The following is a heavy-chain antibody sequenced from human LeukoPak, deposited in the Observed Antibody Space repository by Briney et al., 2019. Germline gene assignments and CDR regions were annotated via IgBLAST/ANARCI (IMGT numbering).Heavy chain of an antibody. J-gene: IGHJ4*02. Sequence: PSETLSLTCTVSGGSISSYYWSWIRQPAGKGLEWIGRIYTSGSTNYNPSLKSRVTMSVDTSKNQFSLKLSSVTAADTAVYYCASSPRLTGITVIDHYFDYWGQGTLVTVSS. D-gene: IGHD3-22*01. CDR2: IYTSGST. V-gene: IGHV4-4*07. CDR3: ASSPRLTGITVIDHYFDY. CDR1: GGSISSYY.